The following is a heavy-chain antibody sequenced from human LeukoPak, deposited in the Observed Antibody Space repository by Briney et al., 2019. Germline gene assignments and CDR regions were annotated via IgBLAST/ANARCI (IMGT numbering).Heavy chain of an antibody. CDR3: ARGGFYCGDDCYVDY. J-gene: IGHJ4*02. Sequence: PSETLCLTCAVYGLSLSYYYWSWIRQSPEKGLEWIGEINRSGSTNYNPSVKSRVSISVDTSKNQFSLKLSSVTAADTAIYYCARGGFYCGDDCYVDYWGQGALVTVSS. V-gene: IGHV4-34*01. D-gene: IGHD2-21*02. CDR2: INRSGST. CDR1: GLSLSYYY.